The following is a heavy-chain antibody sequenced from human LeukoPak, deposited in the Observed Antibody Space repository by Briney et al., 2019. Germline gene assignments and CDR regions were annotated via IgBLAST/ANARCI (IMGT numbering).Heavy chain of an antibody. D-gene: IGHD3-22*01. J-gene: IGHJ4*02. CDR2: LYYSGST. V-gene: IGHV4-39*07. Sequence: SETLSLTCTVSGGSIRSSNYYWGWIRQPPGKGLEWIGTLYYSGSTYYNPSLKSRVTISVDTSKNQFSLKLTSMTAADTAVHYCAREGRDSYDSSGYSPDYWGQGALVTVSS. CDR1: GGSIRSSNYY. CDR3: AREGRDSYDSSGYSPDY.